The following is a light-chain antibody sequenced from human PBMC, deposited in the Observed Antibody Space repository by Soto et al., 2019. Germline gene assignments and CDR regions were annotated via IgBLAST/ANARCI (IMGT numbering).Light chain of an antibody. Sequence: EIVMTQSPATLSVSPGERATLFCRASQSVSSDLAWYQQKPGQPPRLLIYGASTRATGVPARFIGSGSGTDFTLTIYSLQSEDFAVYYCQQFNSWPPWAFGQGTKVEI. CDR3: QQFNSWPPWA. CDR2: GAS. CDR1: QSVSSD. V-gene: IGKV3-15*01. J-gene: IGKJ1*01.